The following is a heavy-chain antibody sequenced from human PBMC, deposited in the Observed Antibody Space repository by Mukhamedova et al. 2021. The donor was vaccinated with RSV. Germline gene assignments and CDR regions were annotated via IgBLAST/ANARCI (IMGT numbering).Heavy chain of an antibody. CDR2: IKPDGSEK. Sequence: GKGLEWVANIKPDGSEKFYGDFVKGRFTIFRDSSENSPHLHMNSLRAEDTGVYYCARDDGERTVDYWGQGALVTVSS. CDR3: ARDDGERTVDY. V-gene: IGHV3-7*01. J-gene: IGHJ4*02. D-gene: IGHD3-10*01.